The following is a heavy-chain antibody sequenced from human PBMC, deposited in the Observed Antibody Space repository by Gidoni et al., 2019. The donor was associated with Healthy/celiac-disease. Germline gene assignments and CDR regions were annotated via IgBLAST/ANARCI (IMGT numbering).Heavy chain of an antibody. CDR3: AKAGYDYVWGSYRLDY. CDR1: GFTFSSYA. V-gene: IGHV3-23*01. Sequence: EVQLLESGGGLVQPGGSLRLSCAASGFTFSSYAMSWVRQAPGKGLEWVSAIRGSGGSTYDADSVKGRFTISRDNSKNTLYLQMNSLRAEDTAVYYCAKAGYDYVWGSYRLDYWGQGTLVTVSS. J-gene: IGHJ4*02. D-gene: IGHD3-16*02. CDR2: IRGSGGST.